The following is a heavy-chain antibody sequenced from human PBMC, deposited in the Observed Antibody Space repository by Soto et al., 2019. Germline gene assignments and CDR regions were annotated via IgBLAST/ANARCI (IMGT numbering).Heavy chain of an antibody. CDR1: GGSISSSNW. Sequence: QVQLQESGPGLVKPSGTLSLTCAVSGGSISSSNWWSWVRQPPGKGLEWIGEIYHSGSTNYNPSLKTGVTISVDKSKNQFSLKLRSVTAADTAVYYCARVVGGYCYGMDVWGQGTRVTVSS. V-gene: IGHV4-4*02. J-gene: IGHJ6*02. CDR3: ARVVGGYCYGMDV. D-gene: IGHD2-2*01. CDR2: IYHSGST.